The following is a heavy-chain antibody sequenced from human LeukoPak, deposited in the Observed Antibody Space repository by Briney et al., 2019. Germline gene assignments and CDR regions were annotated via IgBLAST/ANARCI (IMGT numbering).Heavy chain of an antibody. CDR3: ARWVPHCSSTSCYVYYFDY. V-gene: IGHV4-34*01. D-gene: IGHD2-2*01. CDR2: INHSGST. J-gene: IGHJ4*02. CDR1: GGSFSGYY. Sequence: SETLSLNCAVYGGSFSGYYWSWIRQPPGKGLEWIGEINHSGSTNYNPSLKSRVTISVDTSKNQFSLKLSSVTAADTAVYYCARWVPHCSSTSCYVYYFDYWGQGTLVTVSS.